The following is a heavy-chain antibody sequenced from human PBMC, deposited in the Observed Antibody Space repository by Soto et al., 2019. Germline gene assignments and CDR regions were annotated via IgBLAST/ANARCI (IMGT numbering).Heavy chain of an antibody. CDR2: ISGSGGST. Sequence: GGSLRLSCAASGFTFSSYAMSWVRQAPGKGLEWVSAISGSGGSTYYADSVKGRFTISRDNSKNTLYLQMNSLRAEDTAVYYCAKDPYGSGVGGMDVWGQGTTVTVSS. J-gene: IGHJ6*02. CDR3: AKDPYGSGVGGMDV. V-gene: IGHV3-23*01. D-gene: IGHD3-10*01. CDR1: GFTFSSYA.